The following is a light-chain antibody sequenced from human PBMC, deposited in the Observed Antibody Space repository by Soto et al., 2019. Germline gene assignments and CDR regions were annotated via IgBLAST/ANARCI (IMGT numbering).Light chain of an antibody. Sequence: EIVLTQSPGTLSLSPGERATLSCRASQSVSSNNLVWYQQKPGQAPRLLIYGASYRAAGIPDRFSGSGSGTDFTLTISRLEPEDFALYYCQQYGSSPWTCGQGSKVEIK. CDR1: QSVSSNN. CDR3: QQYGSSPWT. J-gene: IGKJ1*01. V-gene: IGKV3-20*01. CDR2: GAS.